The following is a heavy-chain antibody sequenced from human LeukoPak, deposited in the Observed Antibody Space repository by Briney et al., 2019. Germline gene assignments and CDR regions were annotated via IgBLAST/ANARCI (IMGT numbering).Heavy chain of an antibody. D-gene: IGHD3-10*01. CDR3: ARVPRAGWLGGRGDY. V-gene: IGHV4-30-4*01. Sequence: PSETLSLTCTVSGGSISSGDYYWSWIRQPPGKGLEWIGYIYYSGSTYYNPSLKSRLTISIDTSKSQFSLKLSSVTAADAALYFCARVPRAGWLGGRGDYWGQGTLVTVSS. J-gene: IGHJ4*02. CDR1: GGSISSGDYY. CDR2: IYYSGST.